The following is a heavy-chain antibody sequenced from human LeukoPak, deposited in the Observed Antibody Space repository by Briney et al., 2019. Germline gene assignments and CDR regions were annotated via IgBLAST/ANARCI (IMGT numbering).Heavy chain of an antibody. J-gene: IGHJ4*02. CDR1: GFTFSSSA. CDR3: ARGRRYGIAVAG. CDR2: INHSGST. D-gene: IGHD6-19*01. Sequence: GSLRLSCAASGFTFSSSAMSWIRQPPGKGLEWIGEINHSGSTNYNPSLKSRVTISVDTSKNQFSLKLSSATAADTAVYYCARGRRYGIAVAGWGQGTLVTVSS. V-gene: IGHV4-34*01.